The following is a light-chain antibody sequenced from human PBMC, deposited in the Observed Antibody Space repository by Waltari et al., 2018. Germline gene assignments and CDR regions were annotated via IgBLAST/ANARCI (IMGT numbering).Light chain of an antibody. CDR3: QQHNSHPWT. CDR1: QTISSY. V-gene: IGKV1-17*03. CDR2: DVS. J-gene: IGKJ1*01. Sequence: DIQMTQSPSSLSASVGDRVTITCRASQTISSYLAWYQQKPGKGPKLLIYDVSSLESGVPSRFSGSGSGTEFTLTISSLRPEDFATYYCQQHNSHPWTFGQGTKVEIK.